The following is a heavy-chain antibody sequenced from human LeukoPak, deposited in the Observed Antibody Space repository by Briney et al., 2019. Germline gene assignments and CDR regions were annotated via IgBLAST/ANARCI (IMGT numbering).Heavy chain of an antibody. CDR2: MSGSGGST. J-gene: IGHJ4*02. Sequence: GGSLRLSCVASGFTFSNYAMSWVRQAPGKGLEWVSVMSGSGGSTYYADSVKGRFTISRDNSKNTLYLQMNSLRAEDTAVYYCANSPYGSGSYYFDYWGQGTLVTVSS. CDR1: GFTFSNYA. D-gene: IGHD3-10*01. CDR3: ANSPYGSGSYYFDY. V-gene: IGHV3-23*01.